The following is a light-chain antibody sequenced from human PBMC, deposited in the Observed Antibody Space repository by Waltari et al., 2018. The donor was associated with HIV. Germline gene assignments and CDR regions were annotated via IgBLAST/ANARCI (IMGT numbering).Light chain of an antibody. Sequence: QSVLTQSPSASGTPGQRVTISCSGGSSNIGSNGVDWYQQSPGTAPKLLIYINNQRPSGVPDRFSGSKSGTSASLAISGLQSEDEATYYCATLDDSLNGPIFGGGTRLTVL. CDR1: SSNIGSNG. CDR3: ATLDDSLNGPI. V-gene: IGLV1-44*01. CDR2: INN. J-gene: IGLJ2*01.